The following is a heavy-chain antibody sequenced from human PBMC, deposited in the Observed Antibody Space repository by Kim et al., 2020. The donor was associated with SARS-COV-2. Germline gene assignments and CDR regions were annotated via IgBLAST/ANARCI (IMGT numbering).Heavy chain of an antibody. J-gene: IGHJ4*02. Sequence: TSYNPSLKSRVTISADTSENHISLNLRSVTAADAAVYYCARDYRPGPYDSWGQGILVTVSS. CDR2: T. CDR3: ARDYRPGPYDS. V-gene: IGHV4-30-2*04.